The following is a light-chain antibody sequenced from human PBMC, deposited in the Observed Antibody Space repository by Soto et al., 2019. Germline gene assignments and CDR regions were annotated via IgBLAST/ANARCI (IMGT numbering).Light chain of an antibody. V-gene: IGKV1-5*01. CDR1: QSLSRR. CDR3: QQYVNFPRT. CDR2: DGS. J-gene: IGKJ1*01. Sequence: DIQMTQSPSTLSASVGERVTLSCRASQSLSRRLAWYQHKPGKSPKLLIYDGSALENGVPARFSGGGSGAEYTLTISSLQSEDFATYYCQQYVNFPRTFGQGTKVDIK.